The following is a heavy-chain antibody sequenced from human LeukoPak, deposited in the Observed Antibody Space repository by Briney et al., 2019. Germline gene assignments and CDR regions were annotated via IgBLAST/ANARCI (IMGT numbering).Heavy chain of an antibody. D-gene: IGHD3-3*01. J-gene: IGHJ4*02. V-gene: IGHV1-2*02. CDR2: INPNTGGR. CDR1: GYTFTSYG. Sequence: ASVKVSCKASGYTFTSYGISWVRQAPGQGLEWMGWINPNTGGRNYAQNFQGRVTMTRDTSINTAYMELSRLRSDDTAVYYCARDAAILSGYLDYWGQGTLVTVSS. CDR3: ARDAAILSGYLDY.